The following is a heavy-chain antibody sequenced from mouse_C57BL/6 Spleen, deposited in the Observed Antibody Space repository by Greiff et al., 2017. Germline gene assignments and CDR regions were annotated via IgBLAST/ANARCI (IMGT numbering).Heavy chain of an antibody. J-gene: IGHJ2*01. D-gene: IGHD1-1*01. CDR2: ISTGSSNI. V-gene: IGHV5-17*01. Sequence: EVQLLESGGGLVKPGGSLKLSCAASGFTFSDYGMHWVRQTPEQGLAWVAYISTGSSNIYYADTVKGRFTISTDNAKNTLYLQLTSLTSEDTAMYYCARMTITTGVDPFGYWGQGTTLTVSS. CDR1: GFTFSDYG. CDR3: ARMTITTGVDPFGY.